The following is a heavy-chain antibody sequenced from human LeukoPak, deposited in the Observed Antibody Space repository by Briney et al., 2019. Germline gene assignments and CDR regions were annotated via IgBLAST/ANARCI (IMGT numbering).Heavy chain of an antibody. V-gene: IGHV3-66*02. CDR2: LYSDGTT. Sequence: GGSLSLSCVASRFTVSSNYMGWVRQAPGKGLEWVSVLYSDGTTYYADSVKGRFTISRDNSQNTLYLQLDSLRAEDTAVYYCARLYDRSAYGAFDIWGQGTMVTVSS. CDR3: ARLYDRSAYGAFDI. J-gene: IGHJ3*02. D-gene: IGHD3-22*01. CDR1: RFTVSSNY.